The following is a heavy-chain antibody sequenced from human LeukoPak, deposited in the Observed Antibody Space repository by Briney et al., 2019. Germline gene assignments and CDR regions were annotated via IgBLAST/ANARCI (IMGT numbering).Heavy chain of an antibody. CDR2: ISSSSSYI. CDR1: GFTFSSYS. D-gene: IGHD3-3*01. Sequence: GGSLRLXCAASGFTFSSYSMNWVRQAPGKGLEWVSSISSSSSYIYYADSVKGRFTISRDNAKNSLYLQMNSLRAEDTAVYYCARDGRFLEWLSGYYMDVWGKGTTVTVS. J-gene: IGHJ6*03. V-gene: IGHV3-21*01. CDR3: ARDGRFLEWLSGYYMDV.